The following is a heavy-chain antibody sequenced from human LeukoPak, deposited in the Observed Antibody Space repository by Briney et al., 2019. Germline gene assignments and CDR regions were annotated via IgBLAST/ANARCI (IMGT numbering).Heavy chain of an antibody. D-gene: IGHD6-25*01. V-gene: IGHV1-2*02. CDR3: ARVYSSGWPFDY. J-gene: IGHJ4*02. CDR2: INPNSGGT. Sequence: ASVKVSCEASGYTFTGYYMHWVRQAPGQGLEWMGWINPNSGGTNYAQKFQGRVTMTRDTSISTAYMELSRLRSDDTAVYYCARVYSSGWPFDYWGQGTLVTVSS. CDR1: GYTFTGYY.